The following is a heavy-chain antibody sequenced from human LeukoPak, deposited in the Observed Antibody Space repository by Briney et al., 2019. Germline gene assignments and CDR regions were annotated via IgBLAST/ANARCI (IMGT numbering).Heavy chain of an antibody. Sequence: GGSLRLSCAASGFTFSSYGMHWVRQAPGKGLEWVAVIWYDGSNKYYADSVKGRFTISRDNSKNTLYLQMNSLRAEDAAVYYCARDQGSSLNYYGMDVWGQGTTVSVSS. V-gene: IGHV3-33*01. CDR3: ARDQGSSLNYYGMDV. CDR1: GFTFSSYG. CDR2: IWYDGSNK. J-gene: IGHJ6*02. D-gene: IGHD2-2*01.